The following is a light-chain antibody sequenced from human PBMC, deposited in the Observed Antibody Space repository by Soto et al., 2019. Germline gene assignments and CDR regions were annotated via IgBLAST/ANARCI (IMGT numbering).Light chain of an antibody. CDR1: QTIRSNY. V-gene: IGKV3-20*01. Sequence: ETVLTQSPGTLSLSPGERATLSCRASQTIRSNYLAWYRQTPGQAPRLLIYGASNRATGIADRFSGSGSGTDFTLIISRLEPEDYALYYGQQYGSSPWTFGQGPKVDI. CDR2: GAS. J-gene: IGKJ1*01. CDR3: QQYGSSPWT.